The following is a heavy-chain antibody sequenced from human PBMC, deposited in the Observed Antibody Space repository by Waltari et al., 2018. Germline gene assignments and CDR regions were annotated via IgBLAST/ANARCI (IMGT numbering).Heavy chain of an antibody. CDR2: ISSSSSYI. CDR1: GFTFSSYS. Sequence: EVQLVESGGGLVKPGGSLRLSCAASGFTFSSYSMNWVRQAPGKGLEGVSSISSSSSYIYYADSVNGRFTISRDNAKNSLYLQMNSLRAEDTAVYYCARGKKIGYFDYWGQGTLVTVSS. V-gene: IGHV3-21*01. D-gene: IGHD3-10*01. J-gene: IGHJ4*02. CDR3: ARGKKIGYFDY.